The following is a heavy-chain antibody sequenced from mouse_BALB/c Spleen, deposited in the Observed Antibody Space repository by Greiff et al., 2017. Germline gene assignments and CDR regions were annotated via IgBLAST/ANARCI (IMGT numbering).Heavy chain of an antibody. Sequence: EVMLVESGGGLVQPGGSLRLSCATSGFTFTDYYMSWVRQPPGKALEWLGFIRNKANGYTTEYSASVKGRFTISRDNSQSILYLQMNTLRAEDSATYYCASSSDFDYWGQGTTLTVSS. D-gene: IGHD1-1*01. J-gene: IGHJ2*01. CDR3: ASSSDFDY. V-gene: IGHV7-3*02. CDR1: GFTFTDYY. CDR2: IRNKANGYTT.